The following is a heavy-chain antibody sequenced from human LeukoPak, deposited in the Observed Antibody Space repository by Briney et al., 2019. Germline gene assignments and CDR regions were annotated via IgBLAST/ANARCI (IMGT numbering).Heavy chain of an antibody. CDR1: GFTVSSNY. Sequence: GGSLRLSCAASGFTVSSNYMSWVRQAPGKGLEWVSVIYSGGSTYYADSVKGRFTISRDNSKNTLYLQMNSLRAEDTAVYYCARHYGSGSRFYYFDYWGQGTLVTVSS. V-gene: IGHV3-66*04. J-gene: IGHJ4*02. CDR2: IYSGGST. D-gene: IGHD3-10*01. CDR3: ARHYGSGSRFYYFDY.